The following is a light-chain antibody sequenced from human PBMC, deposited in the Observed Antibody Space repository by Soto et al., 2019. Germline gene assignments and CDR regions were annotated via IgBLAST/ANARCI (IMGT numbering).Light chain of an antibody. J-gene: IGLJ3*02. CDR3: AAWDDRLNGWV. CDR2: TND. V-gene: IGLV1-44*01. Sequence: QSVLTQPPSASGTPGQRVTISCSGSSFNIGRNPVNWYQQFPGPAPKLLIYTNDQRPSGVPDRFAGSKSGTSASLAISGRQSEDEADYYCAAWDDRLNGWVFGGGTKLTVL. CDR1: SFNIGRNP.